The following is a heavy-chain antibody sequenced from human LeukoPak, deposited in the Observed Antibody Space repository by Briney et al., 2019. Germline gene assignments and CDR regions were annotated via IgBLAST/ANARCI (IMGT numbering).Heavy chain of an antibody. Sequence: GESLKISCKGSGYSFTSYWIGWVRQMPGKGLEWMGIIYPGDSDTRYSPSFQGQVTISADKSISTAYLQWSSLKASDTAMYYCARQYRDYDFWSGYYCDYYYYGMDVWGQGTTVTVSS. J-gene: IGHJ6*02. CDR2: IYPGDSDT. CDR3: ARQYRDYDFWSGYYCDYYYYGMDV. V-gene: IGHV5-51*01. D-gene: IGHD3-3*01. CDR1: GYSFTSYW.